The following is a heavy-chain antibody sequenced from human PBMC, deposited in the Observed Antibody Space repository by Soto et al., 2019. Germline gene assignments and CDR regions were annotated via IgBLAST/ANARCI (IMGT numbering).Heavy chain of an antibody. CDR1: GYTFTSYA. CDR3: ARDKASNDFWSGYLGGAFDI. CDR2: INAGNGNT. V-gene: IGHV1-3*01. D-gene: IGHD3-3*01. J-gene: IGHJ3*02. Sequence: ASVKVSCKASGYTFTSYAMHWVRQAPGQRLEWMGWINAGNGNTKYSQKFQGRVTITRDTSASTAYMELSSLRSEDTAVYYCARDKASNDFWSGYLGGAFDIWGQGTMVTVSS.